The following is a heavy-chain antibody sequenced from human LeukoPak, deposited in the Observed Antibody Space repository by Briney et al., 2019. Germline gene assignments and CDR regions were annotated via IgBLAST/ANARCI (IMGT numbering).Heavy chain of an antibody. D-gene: IGHD6-19*01. V-gene: IGHV3-30*02. Sequence: PGGPLRLSCAASGFTFSSYGMHWVRLAPGKGLEWVTFIRYDGSSKFYADSVKGRFTISRDNSKNTLYLQMNSLRAEDTALYYCATIRGWPRPGWYYYYMDVWGKGTTVTVSS. CDR2: IRYDGSSK. CDR3: ATIRGWPRPGWYYYYMDV. J-gene: IGHJ6*03. CDR1: GFTFSSYG.